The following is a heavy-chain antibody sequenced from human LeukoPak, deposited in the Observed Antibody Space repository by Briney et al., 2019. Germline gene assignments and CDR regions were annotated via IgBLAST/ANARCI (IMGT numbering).Heavy chain of an antibody. CDR1: GFTFEDYA. V-gene: IGHV3-43*02. J-gene: IGHJ5*02. CDR2: ISGDGGST. Sequence: GGSLRLSCAASGFTFEDYAMHWVRQAPGKGLEWVSLISGDGGSTYYADSVKGRFTISRDNSKNSLFLQMNSLRTEDTALYYCAKGGIVVVPAAWFDPWCQGTLVSVSS. D-gene: IGHD2-2*01. CDR3: AKGGIVVVPAAWFDP.